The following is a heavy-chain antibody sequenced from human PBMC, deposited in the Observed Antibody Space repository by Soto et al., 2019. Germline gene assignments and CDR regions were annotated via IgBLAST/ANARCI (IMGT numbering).Heavy chain of an antibody. D-gene: IGHD3-16*02. CDR1: GGSFSGYY. J-gene: IGHJ4*02. CDR2: INHRGST. V-gene: IGHV4-34*01. CDR3: ARGRDYVYLWGIYREFDY. Sequence: SETLSLTCAVYGGSFSGYYWSWIRQPPGKGLEWIGEINHRGSTNYNPSLKSRVTISVDMSKNQFSLNLSSVTAADTAVYYCARGRDYVYLWGIYREFDYGGQEPLFTFSS.